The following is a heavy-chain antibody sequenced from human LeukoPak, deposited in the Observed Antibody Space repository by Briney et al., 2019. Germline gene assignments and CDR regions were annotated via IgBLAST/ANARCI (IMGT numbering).Heavy chain of an antibody. V-gene: IGHV6-1*01. CDR3: ARGPREADPGILGYSYYYYGMDV. Sequence: SQTLSLTCAISGDSVSSNSVAWTWIRQSPSRGLEWLGRTYYRSKWYYDYSVSVKSRITINPDTSKNQFSLQLNSVTPEDTAVYYCARGPREADPGILGYSYYYYGMDVWGLGTTVTVSS. CDR2: TYYRSKWYY. J-gene: IGHJ6*02. CDR1: GDSVSSNSVA. D-gene: IGHD3-3*01.